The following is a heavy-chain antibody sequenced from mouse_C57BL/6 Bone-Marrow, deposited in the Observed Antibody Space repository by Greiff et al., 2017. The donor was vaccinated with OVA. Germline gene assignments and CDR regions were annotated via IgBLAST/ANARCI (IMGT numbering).Heavy chain of an antibody. CDR1: GYTFTDYY. CDR2: IFPGSGST. D-gene: IGHD1-1*01. CDR3: ARGILRPLYFDV. Sequence: VQLQESGPELVKPGASVKISCKASGYTFTDYYINWVKQRPGQGLEWIGWIFPGSGSTYYNEKFKGKATLTVDKSSSTTYMLLSSLNSEDSAVYFGARGILRPLYFDVWGKGTTVTVSS. V-gene: IGHV1-75*01. J-gene: IGHJ1*03.